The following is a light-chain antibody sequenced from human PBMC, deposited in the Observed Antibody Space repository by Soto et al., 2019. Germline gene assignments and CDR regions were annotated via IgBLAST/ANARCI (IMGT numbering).Light chain of an antibody. J-gene: IGKJ1*01. CDR1: QAMSSS. V-gene: IGKV1-9*01. CDR3: QQYNNWPPWT. CDR2: ASS. Sequence: DIQLTQSPSFLSASVGDRVTITCRASQAMSSSLAWYQQKPAQAPKLLIYASSTLQSGVPSRFSGSGSGTEFTLTISSLQSEDFAVYYCQQYNNWPPWTFGQGTKVEIK.